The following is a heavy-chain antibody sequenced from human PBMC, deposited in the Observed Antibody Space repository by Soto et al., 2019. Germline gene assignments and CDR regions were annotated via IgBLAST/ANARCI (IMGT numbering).Heavy chain of an antibody. D-gene: IGHD2-2*01. J-gene: IGHJ5*02. CDR3: ARGDAINWFDP. V-gene: IGHV4-61*01. CDR1: VVSFTSASFY. Sequence: SETLSLTCTVSVVSFTSASFYWNWIRQPPGKALEWIGFISYSGSTNSNPSLRSRVTISVDTSENQFSLKLNSVTAADTAVYFCARGDAINWFDPWGQGTLVTVSS. CDR2: ISYSGST.